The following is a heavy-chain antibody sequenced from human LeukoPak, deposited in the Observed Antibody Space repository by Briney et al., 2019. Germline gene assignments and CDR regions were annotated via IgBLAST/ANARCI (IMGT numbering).Heavy chain of an antibody. D-gene: IGHD1-7*01. CDR3: ARDRTGTTFLDY. J-gene: IGHJ4*02. CDR1: GYTLTSYD. Sequence: WASVKVSCKASGYTLTSYDINWVRQATGQGLEWMGWMNPNSGNTGYAQKLQGRVTMTTDTSTSTAYMELRSLRSDDTAVYYCARDRTGTTFLDYWGQGTLVTVSS. V-gene: IGHV1-8*01. CDR2: MNPNSGNT.